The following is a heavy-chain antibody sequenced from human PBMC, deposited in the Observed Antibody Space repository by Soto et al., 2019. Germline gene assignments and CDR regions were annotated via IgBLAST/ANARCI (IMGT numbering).Heavy chain of an antibody. Sequence: GGSLRLSCAASGFTFSVYSMYWIRQAPGKGLEWVSYMTSDMKTIHYADSVKGRFTISRDNAKNLVYLQMTSLRDEDTAVYYCARSVEGHFDYWGQGTLVTVSS. J-gene: IGHJ4*02. V-gene: IGHV3-48*02. CDR3: ARSVEGHFDY. CDR2: MTSDMKTI. D-gene: IGHD6-19*01. CDR1: GFTFSVYS.